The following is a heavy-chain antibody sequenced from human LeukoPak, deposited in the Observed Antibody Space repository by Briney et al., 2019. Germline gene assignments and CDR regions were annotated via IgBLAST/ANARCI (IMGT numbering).Heavy chain of an antibody. CDR1: GYTFTSHY. CDR3: AREGSGSLPHLDH. J-gene: IGHJ4*02. Sequence: GASVKVSCKASGYTFTSHYMQWVRLAPGQGLEWMGIINPSGGGTRYAQKFQGRVTMTRDTSTSTVYMELSSLRSEDTAVHYCAREGSGSLPHLDHWGQGTLVTVSS. V-gene: IGHV1-46*01. D-gene: IGHD3-10*01. CDR2: INPSGGGT.